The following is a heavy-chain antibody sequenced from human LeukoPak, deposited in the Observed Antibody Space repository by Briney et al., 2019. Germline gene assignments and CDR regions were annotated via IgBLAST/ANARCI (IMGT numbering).Heavy chain of an antibody. CDR2: ISYDGSNK. CDR3: AKDRFGERQRTFDY. CDR1: GFTFSSYG. V-gene: IGHV3-30*18. Sequence: PGGSLRLSCAASGFTFSSYGMHWVRQAPGKGLEWVAVISYDGSNKYYADSVKGRFTISRDNSKNTLYLQMNSLRAEDTAVYYSAKDRFGERQRTFDYWGQGTLVTVSS. J-gene: IGHJ4*02. D-gene: IGHD3-10*01.